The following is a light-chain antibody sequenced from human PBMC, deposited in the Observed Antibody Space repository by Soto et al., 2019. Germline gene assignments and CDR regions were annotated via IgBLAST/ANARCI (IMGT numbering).Light chain of an antibody. J-gene: IGKJ5*01. CDR1: QGVSSS. Sequence: EIVLTQSPATLSLSAGERATLCCRASQGVSSSLAWYQQKPGQAPRLLIYDASSRATGIPDRFSGSGSGTDFTLTISRLEPEDFAVYYCQQYGSSPITFGQGTRLEIK. CDR2: DAS. V-gene: IGKV3-20*01. CDR3: QQYGSSPIT.